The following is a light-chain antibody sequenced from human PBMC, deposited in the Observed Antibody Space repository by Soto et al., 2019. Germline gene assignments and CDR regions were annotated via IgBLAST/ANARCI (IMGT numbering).Light chain of an antibody. CDR2: DAA. Sequence: DIQMTHSPSSLSASVGYIGTSSFQASQDIGNFLTWYQQKPGRAPVLLIYDAANLATGVPPRFSGSGSGRDFTLTISSLQPEDIAAYYCQQYDRLPITFGQGTRLEIK. J-gene: IGKJ5*01. V-gene: IGKV1-33*01. CDR1: QDIGNF. CDR3: QQYDRLPIT.